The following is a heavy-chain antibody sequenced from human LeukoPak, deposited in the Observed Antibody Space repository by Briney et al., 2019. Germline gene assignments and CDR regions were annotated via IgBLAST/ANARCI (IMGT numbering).Heavy chain of an antibody. CDR1: GFTLSGHN. CDR2: VSISSGTI. D-gene: IGHD6-19*01. CDR3: AKDRAVADYYYYGMDV. V-gene: IGHV3-48*04. J-gene: IGHJ6*02. Sequence: PGGSLRLSCAASGFTLSGHNMNWVRQAPGKGLEWIAFVSISSGTIYYADSVNGRFRISRDNAKSSLDLEMNSLRAEDTAVYYCAKDRAVADYYYYGMDVWGQGTTVTVSS.